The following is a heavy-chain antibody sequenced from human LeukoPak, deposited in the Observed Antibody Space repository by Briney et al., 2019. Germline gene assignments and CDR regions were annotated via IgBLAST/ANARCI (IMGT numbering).Heavy chain of an antibody. D-gene: IGHD6-19*01. V-gene: IGHV3-23*01. Sequence: GGSLRLSCAASGFTFSSYAMSWVRQAPGKGLEWVSTISASGSTTNYADSVKGRFTISRDNSNNTLYLQINSLRAEDTAVYYCAKPRSGWSPFDYWGQGTLVTVSS. CDR1: GFTFSSYA. CDR2: ISASGSTT. J-gene: IGHJ4*02. CDR3: AKPRSGWSPFDY.